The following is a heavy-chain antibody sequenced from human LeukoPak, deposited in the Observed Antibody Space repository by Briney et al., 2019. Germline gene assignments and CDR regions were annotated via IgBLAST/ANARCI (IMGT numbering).Heavy chain of an antibody. D-gene: IGHD2-2*03. CDR1: GFTFSSYS. CDR2: ISSSSSTI. J-gene: IGHJ6*03. CDR3: AKGGLDIVVVPTPQAGHMDV. Sequence: PGGSLRLSCAASGFTFSSYSMNWVRQAPGKGLEWVAYISSSSSTIYYADSVKGRFTISRDNAKNSLYLQMNSLRAEDTAVYYCAKGGLDIVVVPTPQAGHMDVWGKGTTVTVSS. V-gene: IGHV3-48*01.